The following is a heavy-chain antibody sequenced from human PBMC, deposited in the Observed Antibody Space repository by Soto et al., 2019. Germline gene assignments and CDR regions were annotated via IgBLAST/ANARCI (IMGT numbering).Heavy chain of an antibody. J-gene: IGHJ4*02. CDR3: ATRPPGVWAGDFVY. CDR1: RGSISNYY. CDR2: VYHSGST. V-gene: IGHV4-4*09. Sequence: SETLSLTCTVSRGSISNYYWSWIRQPPGKGPEWIGYVYHSGSTDYNPSLESRVTISLDTSKNQFSLKLKSVTPADTAVYYCATRPPGVWAGDFVYWSQGTLVTVSS. D-gene: IGHD1-26*01.